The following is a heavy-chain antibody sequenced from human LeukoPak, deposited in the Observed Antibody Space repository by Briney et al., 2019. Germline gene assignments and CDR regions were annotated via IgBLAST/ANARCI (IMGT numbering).Heavy chain of an antibody. CDR2: IYSGGST. J-gene: IGHJ4*02. V-gene: IGHV3-66*01. CDR3: ASAPGGGLQLWFGK. CDR1: GFTVSSNY. D-gene: IGHD5-18*01. Sequence: GGSLRLSCAASGFTVSSNYMSWVRQAPGKGLEWVSVIYSGGSTYYADSVKGRFTIPRDNSKNTLYLQMNSLRAEDTAVYYCASAPGGGLQLWFGKWGQGTLVTVSS.